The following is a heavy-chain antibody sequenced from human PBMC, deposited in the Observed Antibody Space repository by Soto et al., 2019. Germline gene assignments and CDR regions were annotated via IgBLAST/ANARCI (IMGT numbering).Heavy chain of an antibody. CDR1: GFTFSSYG. D-gene: IGHD3-22*01. V-gene: IGHV3-30*18. Sequence: GGSLRLSCAASGFTFSSYGMHWVRQAPGKGLEWVAVISYDGSNKYYADSVKGRFTISRDNSKNTLYLQMNSLRAEDTAVYYCAKDPYFYYYDSSGYYPLGHFDYWGQGTLVTVS. J-gene: IGHJ4*02. CDR3: AKDPYFYYYDSSGYYPLGHFDY. CDR2: ISYDGSNK.